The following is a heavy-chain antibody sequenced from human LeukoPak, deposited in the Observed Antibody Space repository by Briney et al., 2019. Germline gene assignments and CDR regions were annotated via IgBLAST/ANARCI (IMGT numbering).Heavy chain of an antibody. CDR2: ISYDGSNK. J-gene: IGHJ4*02. CDR1: GFTFRSYS. D-gene: IGHD6-19*01. V-gene: IGHV3-30*03. CDR3: ARGYFPGIAVAGTRDY. Sequence: PGGSLRLSCAASGFTFRSYSMNWVRQAPGKGLEWVAAISYDGSNKNYADSVKGRFTISRDNSKNTLYLQMNSLRAEDTSVYYCARGYFPGIAVAGTRDYWGQGTLVTVSS.